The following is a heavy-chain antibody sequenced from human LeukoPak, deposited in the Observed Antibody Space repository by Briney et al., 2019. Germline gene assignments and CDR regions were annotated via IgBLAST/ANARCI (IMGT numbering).Heavy chain of an antibody. D-gene: IGHD6-13*01. V-gene: IGHV4-34*01. J-gene: IGHJ5*02. CDR1: GASFGGYY. CDR3: ARGQSVAAAGIPFDP. CDR2: IKHSRSA. Sequence: SETLSLTCAIYGASFGGYYWSWIRQPPGKGLEWIGEIKHSRSANYNPSLKSRVTISVDTSKNQFYLKLRSVTAADTAVYYCARGQSVAAAGIPFDPWGQGTLVTVSS.